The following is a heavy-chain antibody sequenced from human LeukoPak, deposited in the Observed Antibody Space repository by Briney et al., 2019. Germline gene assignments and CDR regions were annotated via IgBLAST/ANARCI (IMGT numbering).Heavy chain of an antibody. V-gene: IGHV4-34*01. Sequence: SETPSLTCAVYGGSFSGYYWSWIRQPPGKGLEWIGEINHSGSTNYSPSLKSRVTMSVDTSKNQFSLKLSSVTAADTAVYYCARDRYYYDSSARYFDYWGQGTLVTVSS. CDR3: ARDRYYYDSSARYFDY. CDR2: INHSGST. D-gene: IGHD3-22*01. J-gene: IGHJ4*02. CDR1: GGSFSGYY.